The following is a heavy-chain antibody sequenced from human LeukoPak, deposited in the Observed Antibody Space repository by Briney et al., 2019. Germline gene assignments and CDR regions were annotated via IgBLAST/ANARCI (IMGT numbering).Heavy chain of an antibody. CDR1: GFTFSDYY. J-gene: IGHJ4*02. V-gene: IGHV3-11*05. CDR3: ARGDGLTIDY. Sequence: GGSLRLSCAASGFTFSDYYMSWIRQAPGKGLEWVSYISSSSSYTNYADSVKGRFTISRDNAKNSLYLQMNSLRVEDTAVYYCARGDGLTIDYWGQGTLVTVSS. D-gene: IGHD2-2*01. CDR2: ISSSSSYT.